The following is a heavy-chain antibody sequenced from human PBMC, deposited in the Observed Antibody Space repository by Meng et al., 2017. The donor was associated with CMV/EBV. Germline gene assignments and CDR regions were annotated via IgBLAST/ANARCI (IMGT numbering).Heavy chain of an antibody. Sequence: FSSYGMHWVRQAPGKGLEWVAVISYDGSNKYYADSVKGRFTISRDHSKNTLYLQMNSLRAEDTAVYYCAKDDTVWTKYSGSYLVDYWGQGTLVTVSS. D-gene: IGHD1-26*01. CDR1: FSSYG. CDR2: ISYDGSNK. V-gene: IGHV3-30*18. CDR3: AKDDTVWTKYSGSYLVDY. J-gene: IGHJ4*02.